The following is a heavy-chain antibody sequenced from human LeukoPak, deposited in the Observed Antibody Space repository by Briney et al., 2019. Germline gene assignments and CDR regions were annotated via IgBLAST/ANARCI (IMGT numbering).Heavy chain of an antibody. D-gene: IGHD5-12*01. V-gene: IGHV3-48*02. CDR3: ARDRVGYPKYYFDY. Sequence: SGRSLRLSCAASGFTFSSYSMNWVRQAPGKGLEWVSYISSSSSAIYYADSVKGRFTISRDNAKNSLYLQMNSLRDEDTAVYYCARDRVGYPKYYFDYWGQGTLVTVSS. CDR1: GFTFSSYS. J-gene: IGHJ4*02. CDR2: ISSSSSAI.